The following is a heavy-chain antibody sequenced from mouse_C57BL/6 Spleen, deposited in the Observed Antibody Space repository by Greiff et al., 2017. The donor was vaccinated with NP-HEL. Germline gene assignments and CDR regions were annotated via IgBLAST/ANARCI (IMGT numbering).Heavy chain of an antibody. CDR2: IRNKANGYTT. Sequence: EVKLMESGGGLVQPGGSLSLSCAASGFTFTDYYMSWVRQPPGKALEWLGFIRNKANGYTTEYSASVKGRFTISRDNSQSILYLQMNALRAEDSATYYCARLRGGYAMDYWGQGTSVTVSS. CDR1: GFTFTDYY. J-gene: IGHJ4*01. CDR3: ARLRGGYAMDY. V-gene: IGHV7-3*01.